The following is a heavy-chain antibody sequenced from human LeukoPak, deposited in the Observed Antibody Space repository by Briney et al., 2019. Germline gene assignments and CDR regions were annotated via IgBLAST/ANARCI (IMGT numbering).Heavy chain of an antibody. D-gene: IGHD6-6*01. CDR3: ARVHPYSSSSGVDY. CDR1: GASISSGGYY. J-gene: IGHJ4*02. CDR2: IYYSGST. V-gene: IGHV4-31*03. Sequence: PSQTLSLPCTVSGASISSGGYYWSWIRQHPGKGLEWIRYIYYSGSTYYNPSLKSRVTISVDTSKNQFSLRLSSVTAADTAVYYCARVHPYSSSSGVDYWGQGTLVTVSS.